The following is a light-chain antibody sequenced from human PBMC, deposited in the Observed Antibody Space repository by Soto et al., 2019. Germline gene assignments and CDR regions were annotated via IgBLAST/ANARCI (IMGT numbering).Light chain of an antibody. Sequence: DIQMTKSPSTLSGSVGDRVTITCRASQTISSWLAWYQQKPGKAPKLLIYKASTLKSGVPSRFSVSGSGTEFTLTLSSLQPDDFATYYCQHYNSYSEAFGQATKVELK. CDR2: KAS. CDR3: QHYNSYSEA. J-gene: IGKJ1*01. CDR1: QTISSW. V-gene: IGKV1-5*03.